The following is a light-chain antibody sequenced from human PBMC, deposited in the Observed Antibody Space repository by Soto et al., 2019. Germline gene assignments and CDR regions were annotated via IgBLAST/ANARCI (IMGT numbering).Light chain of an antibody. V-gene: IGKV1-5*01. CDR1: QSISSW. J-gene: IGKJ1*01. CDR3: QKYNSYSEA. CDR2: DAS. Sequence: DIQMTQSPSTLSASVGDRVTITCRASQSISSWLAWYQQKTGKATKLLIYDASSLESGVPSRFSGSGYGTEFTLTIRSLQNDDFATYYCQKYNSYSEAFGQGTKVDNK.